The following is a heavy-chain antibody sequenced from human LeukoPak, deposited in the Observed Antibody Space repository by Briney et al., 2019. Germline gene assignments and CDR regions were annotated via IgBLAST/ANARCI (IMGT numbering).Heavy chain of an antibody. J-gene: IGHJ6*02. Sequence: ASVKVSCKASGYTFTSYVINWVRQATGQGLEWMGWMNPNSGNTGYAQKFQGRVTMTRNTSISTAYMELSSLRSEDTAVYYCAYPGYYYYGMDVWGQGTTVTVSS. D-gene: IGHD3-10*01. CDR2: MNPNSGNT. CDR1: GYTFTSYV. V-gene: IGHV1-8*01. CDR3: AYPGYYYYGMDV.